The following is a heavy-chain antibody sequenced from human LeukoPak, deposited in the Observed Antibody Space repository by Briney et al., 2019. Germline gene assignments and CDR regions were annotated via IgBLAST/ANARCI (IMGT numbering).Heavy chain of an antibody. Sequence: GGSLRLSCAASGFTFSSYSMNWVRQAPGKGLEWVSYISSSSSTIYYADSVKGRFTISRDNAKNSLYLQMNSLRAEDTAVCYCAREGHGGNYYDFWSGYSSDAFDIWGQGTMVTVSS. CDR3: AREGHGGNYYDFWSGYSSDAFDI. D-gene: IGHD3-3*01. CDR2: ISSSSSTI. CDR1: GFTFSSYS. V-gene: IGHV3-48*01. J-gene: IGHJ3*02.